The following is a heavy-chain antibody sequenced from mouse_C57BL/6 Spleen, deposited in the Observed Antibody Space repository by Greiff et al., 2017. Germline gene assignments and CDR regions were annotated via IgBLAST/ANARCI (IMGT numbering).Heavy chain of an antibody. CDR2: INPSSGYT. D-gene: IGHD3-2*02. CDR1: GYTFTSYW. J-gene: IGHJ3*01. V-gene: IGHV1-7*01. Sequence: VQLQQSGAELAKPGASVKLSCKASGYTFTSYWMNWVKQRPGQGLEWIGYINPSSGYTKYNQKFQDKATLTADKSSSTAYMQLGSLTYEDAAVDYWAGGAQATFGYWGQGTLVTVSA. CDR3: AGGAQATFGY.